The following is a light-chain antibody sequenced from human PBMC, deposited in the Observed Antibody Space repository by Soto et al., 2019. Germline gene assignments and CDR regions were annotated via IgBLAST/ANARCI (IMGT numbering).Light chain of an antibody. V-gene: IGKV4-1*01. CDR2: WAS. J-gene: IGKJ3*01. Sequence: DIVMTQSPDSLAVSLGERATINCKSSQSVLYHSDNKNYLAWYQQKPGQSPRLLIYWASTRESGVPDRFSGSGSGTDFTLTVSSLQAEDVAVYYCQQYYALPFTFGPGTKV. CDR3: QQYYALPFT. CDR1: QSVLYHSDNKNY.